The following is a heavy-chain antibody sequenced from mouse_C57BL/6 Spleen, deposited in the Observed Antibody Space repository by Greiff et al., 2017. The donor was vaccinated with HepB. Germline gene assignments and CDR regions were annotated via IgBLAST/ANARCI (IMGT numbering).Heavy chain of an antibody. J-gene: IGHJ3*01. V-gene: IGHV1-61*01. CDR2: IYPSDSET. Sequence: QVQLKQPGAELVRPGSSVKLSCKASGYTFTSYWMDWVKQRPGQGLEWIGNIYPSDSETHYNQKFKDKATLTVDKSSSTAYMQLSSLTSEDSAVYYCARFGTTRTWFAYWGQGTLVTVSA. D-gene: IGHD1-1*01. CDR1: GYTFTSYW. CDR3: ARFGTTRTWFAY.